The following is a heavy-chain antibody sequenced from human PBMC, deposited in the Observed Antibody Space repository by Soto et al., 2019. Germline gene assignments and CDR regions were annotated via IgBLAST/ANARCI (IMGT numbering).Heavy chain of an antibody. J-gene: IGHJ4*02. Sequence: EVQLEESGGGLVQPGGSLRLSCVASGFKFDYYWMHWVRQAPGGGLMWISRLQTDGSHPAYADSVKGRFTISRDNAKNTLYLQMNNLRVEDTAIYYCARGGDPDYWGQGTLVTVSS. CDR3: ARGGDPDY. D-gene: IGHD2-21*02. V-gene: IGHV3-74*01. CDR2: LQTDGSHP. CDR1: GFKFDYYW.